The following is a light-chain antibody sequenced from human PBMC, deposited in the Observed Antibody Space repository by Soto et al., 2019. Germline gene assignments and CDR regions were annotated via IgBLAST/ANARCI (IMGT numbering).Light chain of an antibody. CDR2: GGS. V-gene: IGKV3-20*01. CDR3: QQYNSYPQGT. J-gene: IGKJ1*01. CDR1: QSVTNSR. Sequence: EIVLTQSPGTLSLSPGERATLSCRASQSVTNSRLAWYQQKPGQAPKVLIYGGSNRATGIPDRFSGSGSGTDFTLTISRLEPEDFAIYYCQQYNSYPQGTFGQGTKVEIK.